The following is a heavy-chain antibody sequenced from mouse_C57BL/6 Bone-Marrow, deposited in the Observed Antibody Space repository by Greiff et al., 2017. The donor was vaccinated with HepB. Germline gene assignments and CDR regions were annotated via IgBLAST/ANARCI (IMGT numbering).Heavy chain of an antibody. V-gene: IGHV5-4*01. CDR2: ISDGGSYT. CDR1: GFTFSSYA. J-gene: IGHJ1*03. CDR3: ARDYYGSRIRTGHCDV. D-gene: IGHD1-1*01. Sequence: EVMLVESGGGLVKPGGSLKLSCAASGFTFSSYAMSWVRQTPEKRLEWVATISDGGSYTYYPDNVKGRFTISRDNAKNNLYLQMSHLKSEDTAMYYCARDYYGSRIRTGHCDVWGTGTTVTVSS.